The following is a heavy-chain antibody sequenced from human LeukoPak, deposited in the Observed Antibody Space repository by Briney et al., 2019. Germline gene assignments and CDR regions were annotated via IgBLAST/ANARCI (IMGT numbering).Heavy chain of an antibody. CDR3: ARGRAGATGY. CDR2: INHSGST. J-gene: IGHJ4*02. Sequence: SETLSLTCAVYGGSFSGYYWSWIRQPPGKGLEWIGEINHSGSTNYNPSLKSRVTISVDTSENQFSLKLSSVTAADTAVYYCARGRAGATGYWGQGTLVTVSS. D-gene: IGHD1-26*01. CDR1: GGSFSGYY. V-gene: IGHV4-34*01.